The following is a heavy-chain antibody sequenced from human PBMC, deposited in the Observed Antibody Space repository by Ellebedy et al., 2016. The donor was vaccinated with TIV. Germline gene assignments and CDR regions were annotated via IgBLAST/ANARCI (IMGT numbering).Heavy chain of an antibody. CDR2: ISSSSSYI. J-gene: IGHJ3*02. Sequence: GESLKISXVASGFTFGSNWMSWVRQAPGKGLEWVSSISSSSSYIYYADSVKGRFTISRDNAKNSLYLQMNSLRAEDTAVYYCASPTPYSGSYSAFDIWGQGTMVTVSS. CDR1: GFTFGSNW. D-gene: IGHD1-26*01. CDR3: ASPTPYSGSYSAFDI. V-gene: IGHV3-21*01.